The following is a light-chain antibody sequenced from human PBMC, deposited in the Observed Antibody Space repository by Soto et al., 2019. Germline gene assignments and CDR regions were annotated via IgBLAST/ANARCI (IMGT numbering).Light chain of an antibody. CDR2: GAS. J-gene: IGKJ5*01. CDR1: ESVSSN. V-gene: IGKV3-15*01. Sequence: EIGLKDSPSTLSRAAWERATLSFRVSESVSSNLAWYQQKPGQAPRLLIYGASTRATGIQARFSGSGSVTEFTLTISSLQSEDFAVYYCQQYNNGHPITFGQGTRLEIK. CDR3: QQYNNGHPIT.